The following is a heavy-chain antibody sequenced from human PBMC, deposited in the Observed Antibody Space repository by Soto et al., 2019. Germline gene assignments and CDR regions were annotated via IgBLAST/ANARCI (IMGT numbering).Heavy chain of an antibody. D-gene: IGHD1-1*01. Sequence: QVQLVQSGAEVKKPGASVKVSCKASGYTFTGYYMHWVRQAPGQGLEWMGWINPNSGGTNYAQKCQGRVTMTRDTSISTAYMELSRLRSDDTAVYYCARLIKGWNDDPGRSTNWFDPWGQGTLVTVSS. CDR1: GYTFTGYY. J-gene: IGHJ5*02. CDR2: INPNSGGT. CDR3: ARLIKGWNDDPGRSTNWFDP. V-gene: IGHV1-2*02.